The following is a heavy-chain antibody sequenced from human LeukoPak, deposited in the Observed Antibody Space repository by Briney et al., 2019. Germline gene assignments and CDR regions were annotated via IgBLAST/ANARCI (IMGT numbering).Heavy chain of an antibody. CDR1: GYTFTTYG. CDR3: ARDSGRGYDFLSGYSGWFDP. V-gene: IGHV1-18*01. CDR2: ISTDNGNT. J-gene: IGHJ5*02. Sequence: ASVKVSCKASGYTFTTYGVSWVRQAPGQGLEWMGWISTDNGNTNYAQKFQGRVTMTTDTSTSTVYMELRSLRSDDTAVYYCARDSGRGYDFLSGYSGWFDPWGQGTLVTVSS. D-gene: IGHD3-3*01.